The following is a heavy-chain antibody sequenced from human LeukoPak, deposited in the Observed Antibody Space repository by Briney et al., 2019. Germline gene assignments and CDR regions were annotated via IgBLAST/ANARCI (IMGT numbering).Heavy chain of an antibody. Sequence: GSLRLSCTASGFTFSSYAMSWVRQAPGKGLEWVSAISDSGGSTYYADSVKGRFTISRDNSKNTLYLQMNSLRAEDTAVYYCAKDRRVVVTGNSDMDVWGQGTTVTVSS. CDR2: ISDSGGST. CDR1: GFTFSSYA. J-gene: IGHJ6*02. V-gene: IGHV3-23*01. CDR3: AKDRRVVVTGNSDMDV. D-gene: IGHD2-21*01.